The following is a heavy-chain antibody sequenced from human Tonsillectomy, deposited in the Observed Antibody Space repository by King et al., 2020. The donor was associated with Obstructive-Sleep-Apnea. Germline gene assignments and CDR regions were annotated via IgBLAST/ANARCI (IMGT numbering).Heavy chain of an antibody. V-gene: IGHV1-2*02. CDR2: INPNNGGT. CDR1: GYTFTGYY. D-gene: IGHD4-23*01. Sequence: VQLVESGAEVKKPGASVKVSCKASGYTFTGYYMHWLRQAPGQGLEWMGWINPNNGGTNFAQKFQGRVTMTRATSITTGYMELSSLRSDDTAVYYCARGRGNSVVAYYFDYWGQGTLVTVSS. J-gene: IGHJ4*02. CDR3: ARGRGNSVVAYYFDY.